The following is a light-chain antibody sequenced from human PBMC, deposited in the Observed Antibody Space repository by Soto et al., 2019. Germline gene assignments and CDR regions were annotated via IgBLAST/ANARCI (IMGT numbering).Light chain of an antibody. Sequence: EIVLTQSPGTLSLSPGERATLSCRSSQSVSSSYLAWYQQKPGQAPRLLIYGAYSRATGITDRFSGSGSGTDFTLTISRLEPEDFAVYYCQQYGSSPGTFGQGTKVEIK. J-gene: IGKJ1*01. CDR3: QQYGSSPGT. CDR2: GAY. V-gene: IGKV3-20*01. CDR1: QSVSSSY.